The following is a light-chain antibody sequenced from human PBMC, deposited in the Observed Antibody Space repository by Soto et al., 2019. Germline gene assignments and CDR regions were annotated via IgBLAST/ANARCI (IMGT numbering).Light chain of an antibody. CDR1: SSDVGGYNY. V-gene: IGLV2-14*01. CDR2: EVN. CDR3: SSYTTSSTPV. Sequence: QSALTQPASVSGSPGQSITISCTGTSSDVGGYNYVSWYQQHPGKAPKLMIYEVNNRPSGVSNRFSGSKSGSTASLTISGLHAEDEADYYFSSYTTSSTPVLGGGTKLTVL. J-gene: IGLJ2*01.